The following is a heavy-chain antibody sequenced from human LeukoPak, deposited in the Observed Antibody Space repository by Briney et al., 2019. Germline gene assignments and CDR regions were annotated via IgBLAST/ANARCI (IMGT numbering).Heavy chain of an antibody. CDR1: GFTFSNYY. Sequence: GGSLRLSCAASGFTFSNYYMSWIRQAPGTGLEWLSYISRDYSTVFYADSVKGRFTISRDNAQSSLNLQMNNLRADDTGIYYCACGCSGPGCYSMFDYWGQGTLVTVSS. V-gene: IGHV3-11*01. CDR3: ACGCSGPGCYSMFDY. CDR2: ISRDYSTV. D-gene: IGHD2-15*01. J-gene: IGHJ4*02.